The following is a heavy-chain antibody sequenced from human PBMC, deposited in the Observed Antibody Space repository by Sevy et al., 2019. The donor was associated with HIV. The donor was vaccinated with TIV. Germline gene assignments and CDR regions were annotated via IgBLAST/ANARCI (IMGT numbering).Heavy chain of an antibody. D-gene: IGHD1-26*01. Sequence: GGSLRLSCVVSGFTFSSYGIHWVRHTPGKGLEWVAVISYDGTNKYYADSVKGRFTISRDNSKNTLFLQMNSLRTEDTAVYYCARENKSVGEDYWGQGTLVTVSS. CDR3: ARENKSVGEDY. CDR2: ISYDGTNK. V-gene: IGHV3-30*03. CDR1: GFTFSSYG. J-gene: IGHJ4*02.